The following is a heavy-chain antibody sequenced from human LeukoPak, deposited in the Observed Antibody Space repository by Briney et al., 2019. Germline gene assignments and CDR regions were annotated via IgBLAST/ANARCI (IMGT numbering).Heavy chain of an antibody. CDR2: IKTTNGGEAT. Sequence: RSGGSLRLSCAASGFTFSSYWMTWVRQAPGKGLECVGRIKTTNGGEATDYSAPVKGRFTISRDISISTLYLDMKSLKTEDTGVYYCTTDLSTRKFSHNSNWGQGTLVTVSS. J-gene: IGHJ4*02. D-gene: IGHD6-13*01. CDR3: TTDLSTRKFSHNSN. CDR1: GFTFSSYW. V-gene: IGHV3-15*01.